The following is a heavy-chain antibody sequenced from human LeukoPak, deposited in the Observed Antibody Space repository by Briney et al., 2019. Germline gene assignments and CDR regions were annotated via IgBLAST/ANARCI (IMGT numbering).Heavy chain of an antibody. Sequence: SQTLSLTCAVYGGSFSGYYWSWIRQPPGKGLEWIGEINHSGSTNYNPSLKSRVTISVDTSKNQFSLKLSSVTAADTAVYYCARGMSIAAAGTRFRKGARNYYYMDVWGKGTTVTVSS. CDR1: GGSFSGYY. CDR2: INHSGST. D-gene: IGHD6-13*01. V-gene: IGHV4-34*01. CDR3: ARGMSIAAAGTRFRKGARNYYYMDV. J-gene: IGHJ6*03.